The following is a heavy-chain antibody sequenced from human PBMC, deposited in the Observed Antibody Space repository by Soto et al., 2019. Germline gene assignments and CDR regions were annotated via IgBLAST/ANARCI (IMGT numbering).Heavy chain of an antibody. J-gene: IGHJ4*02. Sequence: PGGSLRLSCAASGFTFSDYAMHWVRQAPGKGLEWVSLISWDGSRSYYADSVKGRFIISRDNIKESLSLLMTSLGTEDSGFYYCAKDVCSGATPACWTRLDSWGQGTQVTVSS. CDR3: AKDVCSGATPACWTRLDS. D-gene: IGHD2-15*01. CDR1: GFTFSDYA. CDR2: ISWDGSRS. V-gene: IGHV3-43D*04.